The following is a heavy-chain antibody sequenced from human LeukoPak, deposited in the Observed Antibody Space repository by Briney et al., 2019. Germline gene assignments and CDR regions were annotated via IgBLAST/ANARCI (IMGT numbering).Heavy chain of an antibody. V-gene: IGHV1-69*05. J-gene: IGHJ4*02. D-gene: IGHD5-18*01. CDR3: AARKGRGYSYGYDLDY. CDR2: IIPIFGTA. Sequence: SVKVSCKPSGVTFSSYAISWVRQAPGQGLEWMGGIIPIFGTANYAQKFQGRVTITTDESTSTAYMELSSLRSEDTAVYYCAARKGRGYSYGYDLDYWGQGTLVTVSS. CDR1: GVTFSSYA.